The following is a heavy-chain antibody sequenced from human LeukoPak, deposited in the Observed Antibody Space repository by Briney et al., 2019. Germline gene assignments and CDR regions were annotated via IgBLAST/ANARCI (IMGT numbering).Heavy chain of an antibody. CDR3: ARDVAVAVFDF. V-gene: IGHV1-18*01. Sequence: NLGESLKISCKASGYTFTSYGISWVRQAPGQGLEWMGWISGYNGNTDYAQNLQGRVTMTTDTSTSTAYMELRSLRSDDTAVYYCARDVAVAVFDFWGQGTLVTVSS. J-gene: IGHJ4*02. D-gene: IGHD6-19*01. CDR1: GYTFTSYG. CDR2: ISGYNGNT.